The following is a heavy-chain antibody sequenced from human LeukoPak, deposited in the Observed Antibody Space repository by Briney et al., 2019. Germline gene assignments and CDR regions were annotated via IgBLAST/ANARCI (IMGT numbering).Heavy chain of an antibody. CDR2: ISYDGSNK. CDR3: ARDTVAGRGFDY. CDR1: GFTFSSYA. V-gene: IGHV3-30*04. Sequence: GGSLRLSCAASGFTFSSYAMHWVRQAPGKGLEWVAVISYDGSNKYYADPVKGRFTISRDNSKNTLYLQMNSLRAEDTAVYYCARDTVAGRGFDYWSQGTLVTVSS. J-gene: IGHJ4*02. D-gene: IGHD6-19*01.